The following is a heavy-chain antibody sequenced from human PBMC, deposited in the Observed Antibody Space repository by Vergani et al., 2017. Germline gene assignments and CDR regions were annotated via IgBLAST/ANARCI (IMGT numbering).Heavy chain of an antibody. Sequence: QVQLVQSGAEVKKPGSSVKVSCKASGGTFSSYTISWVRQAPGQGLEWMGRIIPIIGIANYAQKFQGRVTITADKSTSTAYMELSSLRSEDTAVYYCARDLKPGYSSSCADYWGQGTLVTVSS. CDR2: IIPIIGIA. J-gene: IGHJ4*02. CDR3: ARDLKPGYSSSCADY. D-gene: IGHD6-13*01. CDR1: GGTFSSYT. V-gene: IGHV1-69*02.